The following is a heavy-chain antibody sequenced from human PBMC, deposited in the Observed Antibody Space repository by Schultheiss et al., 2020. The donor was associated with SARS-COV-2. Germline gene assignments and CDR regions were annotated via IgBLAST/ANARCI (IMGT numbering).Heavy chain of an antibody. J-gene: IGHJ4*02. CDR3: ARDYGYYFDY. Sequence: GGSLRLSCAASGFTFSSYAMNWVRQAPGKGLEYVSAISSNGGSTYYADSVKGRFTISRDNSKNTLYLQMNSLRAEDTAVYYCARDYGYYFDYWGQGTLVTVSS. CDR1: GFTFSSYA. CDR2: ISSNGGST. D-gene: IGHD3-10*01. V-gene: IGHV3-64*04.